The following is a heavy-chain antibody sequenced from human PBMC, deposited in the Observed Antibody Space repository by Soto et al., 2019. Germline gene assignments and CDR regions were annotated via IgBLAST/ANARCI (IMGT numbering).Heavy chain of an antibody. CDR2: ISYDGNNK. J-gene: IGHJ1*01. D-gene: IGHD3-22*01. V-gene: IGHV3-30*18. CDR1: GFTFSSYG. CDR3: AKDNSQTQYYDSSGYYYTEYFQH. Sequence: QVQLVESGGGVVQPGRSLRLSCAASGFTFSSYGMHWVRQAPGKGLEWVAVISYDGNNKYYADSVKGRFTISRDNSKNXLYLQMNSLRAEDTAVYYCAKDNSQTQYYDSSGYYYTEYFQHWGQGTLVTVSS.